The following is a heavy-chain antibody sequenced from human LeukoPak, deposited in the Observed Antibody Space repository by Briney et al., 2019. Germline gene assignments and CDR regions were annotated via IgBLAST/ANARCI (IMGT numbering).Heavy chain of an antibody. D-gene: IGHD3-3*01. Sequence: GGSLRLSCTASGFTFGDYAMSWFRQAPGKGLEWVGFIRSKAYGGTTEYAASVKGRFTISRDDSKSIAYLQMNSLKTEDTAVYYCTRMDFWSGYYTAPDYWGQGNLVSVSS. CDR3: TRMDFWSGYYTAPDY. CDR1: GFTFGDYA. V-gene: IGHV3-49*03. J-gene: IGHJ4*02. CDR2: IRSKAYGGTT.